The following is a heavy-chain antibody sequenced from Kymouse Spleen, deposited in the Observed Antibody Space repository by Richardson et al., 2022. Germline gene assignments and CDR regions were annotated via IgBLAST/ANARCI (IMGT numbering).Heavy chain of an antibody. D-gene: IGHD4-23*01. J-gene: IGHJ4*02. CDR2: IYYSGST. V-gene: IGHV4-59*01. CDR1: GGSISSYY. Sequence: QVQLQESGPGLVKPSETLSLTCTVSGGSISSYYWSWIRQPPGKGLEWIGYIYYSGSTNYNPSLKSRVTISVDTSKNQFSLKLSSVTAADTAVYYCAVGGNPFDYWGQGTLVTVSS. CDR3: AVGGNPFDY.